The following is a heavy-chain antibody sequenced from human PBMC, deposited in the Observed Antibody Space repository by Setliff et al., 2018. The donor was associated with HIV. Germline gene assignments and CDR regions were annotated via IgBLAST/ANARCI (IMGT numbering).Heavy chain of an antibody. Sequence: SETLSLTCTVSGGSISSHYWSWIRQPPGKGLEWIGHIYTSGSTNYNPSLKSRGTISVDTSKNQFSLKLRSVTAADTDVYYWARTQQTYYYDSSGYYFDYWGQGTLVTVSS. CDR2: IYTSGST. CDR1: GGSISSHY. J-gene: IGHJ4*02. V-gene: IGHV4-4*08. CDR3: ARTQQTYYYDSSGYYFDY. D-gene: IGHD3-22*01.